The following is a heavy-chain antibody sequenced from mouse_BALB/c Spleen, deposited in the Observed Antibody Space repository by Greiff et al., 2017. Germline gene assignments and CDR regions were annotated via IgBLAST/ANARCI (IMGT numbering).Heavy chain of an antibody. J-gene: IGHJ4*01. V-gene: IGHV5-9-4*01. CDR3: ARETYRYAMDY. Sequence: DVMLVGSWGGLVKPGGSLQLSFAASGFTFCSYSLSLVRPSPEKRLEWVAEISSGGSYTYYPDTVTGRFTISRDNAKNTLYLEMSSLRSEDTAMYYCARETYRYAMDYWGQGTSVTVSS. D-gene: IGHD2-14*01. CDR1: GFTFCSYS. CDR2: ISSGGSYT.